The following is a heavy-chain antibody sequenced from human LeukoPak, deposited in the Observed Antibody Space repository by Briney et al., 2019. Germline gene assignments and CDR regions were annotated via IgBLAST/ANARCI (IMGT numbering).Heavy chain of an antibody. CDR3: ARLDGYQLLLNY. Sequence: SETLSLTCAVSGYPISSGFYWGWIRQPPRKGLEWIGKIHHSGGTYYNPSLKSRVTISVDTSKNQFSLKLTSVTAADTAVYYCARLDGYQLLLNYWGQGTLVTVSS. J-gene: IGHJ4*02. D-gene: IGHD2-2*01. V-gene: IGHV4-38-2*01. CDR1: GYPISSGFY. CDR2: IHHSGGT.